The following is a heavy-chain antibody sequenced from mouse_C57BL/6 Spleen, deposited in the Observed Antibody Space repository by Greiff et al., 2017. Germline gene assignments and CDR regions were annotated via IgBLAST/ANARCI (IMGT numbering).Heavy chain of an antibody. J-gene: IGHJ4*01. V-gene: IGHV1-66*01. CDR3: ASPLSNYYARDY. D-gene: IGHD1-1*01. CDR1: GYSFTSYY. Sequence: VQLQQSGPELVKPGASVKISCKASGYSFTSYYIHWVKQRPGQGLEWIGWIYPGSGNTKYNEKFKGKATLTADTSSSTAYMQLSSLTSEDSAVYYGASPLSNYYARDYWGQGTSVTVSS. CDR2: IYPGSGNT.